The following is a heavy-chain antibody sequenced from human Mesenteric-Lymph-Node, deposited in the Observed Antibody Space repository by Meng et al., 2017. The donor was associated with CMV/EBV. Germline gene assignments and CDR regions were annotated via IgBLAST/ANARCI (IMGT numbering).Heavy chain of an antibody. J-gene: IGHJ4*02. Sequence: GESLKISCGASNFDFNSYGVHWVRQAPGKGLEEVALMSYDGSNKFYANSVKGRFTISRDTSKNTLYLQMDSLRAEDTAVYFCARDSGWGNYADFWGQGTLVTVSS. D-gene: IGHD3-16*01. CDR1: NFDFNSYG. CDR3: ARDSGWGNYADF. CDR2: MSYDGSNK. V-gene: IGHV3-30-3*01.